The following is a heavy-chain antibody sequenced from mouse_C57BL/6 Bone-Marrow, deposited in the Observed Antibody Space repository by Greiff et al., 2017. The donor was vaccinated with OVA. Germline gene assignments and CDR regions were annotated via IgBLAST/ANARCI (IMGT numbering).Heavy chain of an antibody. CDR1: GYAFSSSW. J-gene: IGHJ2*01. V-gene: IGHV1-82*01. D-gene: IGHD2-1*01. CDR3: AREGGLLWDYFDY. Sequence: QVQLQQSGPELVKPGASVKISCKASGYAFSSSWMNWVKQRPGKGLEWIGRIYPGDGDTNSNGKFKGKATLTADKSSSTAYMQLSSLRSEDSAVDFCAREGGLLWDYFDYWGQGTTLTVAS. CDR2: IYPGDGDT.